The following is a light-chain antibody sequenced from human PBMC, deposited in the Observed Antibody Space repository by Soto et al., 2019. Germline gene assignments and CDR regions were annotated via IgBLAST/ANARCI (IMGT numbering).Light chain of an antibody. CDR1: RSISTN. CDR3: QPHNNWPVVT. J-gene: IGKJ4*01. CDR2: GAA. Sequence: EMVLTQSPATLSVSPGERITLSCRASRSISTNLAWYQQKPGQAPRLLIYGAATLATGVPPRFSGRGSWTEFPLTISSLQSEDFAVYYCQPHNNWPVVTFGGGAKVEIK. V-gene: IGKV3-15*01.